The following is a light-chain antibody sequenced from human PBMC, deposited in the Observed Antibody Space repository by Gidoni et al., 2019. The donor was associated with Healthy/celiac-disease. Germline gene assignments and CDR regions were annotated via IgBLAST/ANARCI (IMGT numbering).Light chain of an antibody. J-gene: IGKJ4*01. CDR2: GSS. CDR1: QSVSSSY. Sequence: EIVLTHSPGTLSLSPGERATLSCRASQSVSSSYLAWYQQKPGQAPRLLIYGSSSRATGIPDRFSGSGSGTDFTLTISRLEPEDFAVYYCQQYGSSLLTLGGGTKVEIK. V-gene: IGKV3-20*01. CDR3: QQYGSSLLT.